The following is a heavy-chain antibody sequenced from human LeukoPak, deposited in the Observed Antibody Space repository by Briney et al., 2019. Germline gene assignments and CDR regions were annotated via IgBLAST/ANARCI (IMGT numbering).Heavy chain of an antibody. CDR3: ARDSTYDSSGYYIGKNAFDI. V-gene: IGHV1-18*01. Sequence: GASVKVSCKASGYTFTSYGISWVRQAPGQGLEWMGWISAYNGNTNYAQKLQGRVTMTTDTSTSTAYMERRSLRSDDTAVYYCARDSTYDSSGYYIGKNAFDIWGQGTMVTVSS. D-gene: IGHD3-22*01. CDR1: GYTFTSYG. CDR2: ISAYNGNT. J-gene: IGHJ3*02.